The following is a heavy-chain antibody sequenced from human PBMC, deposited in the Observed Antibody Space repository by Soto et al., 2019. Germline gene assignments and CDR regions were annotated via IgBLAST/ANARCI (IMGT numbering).Heavy chain of an antibody. CDR3: ARDKRVYSGPDY. CDR1: GHTLINYY. Sequence: ASVKVSCKTSGHTLINYYMHWVRQAPGQGLDWLGKIDPSGNGTSYAERFQGRITLTSDTSTKTVYVELSSLRDEDTAVYYCARDKRVYSGPDYWGQGTLVTVSS. CDR2: IDPSGNGT. D-gene: IGHD5-12*01. J-gene: IGHJ4*02. V-gene: IGHV1-46*01.